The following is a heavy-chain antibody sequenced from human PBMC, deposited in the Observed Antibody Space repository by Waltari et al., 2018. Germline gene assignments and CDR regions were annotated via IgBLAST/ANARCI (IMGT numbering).Heavy chain of an antibody. J-gene: IGHJ4*02. CDR2: IYHSGST. CDR1: GYSISSGYY. CDR3: ARDRGTSTDY. D-gene: IGHD2-2*01. Sequence: QVKLQESGPGLVKPSETLSLTCAVSGYSISSGYYWGWIRQPPGKGLEWIGSIYHSGSTYYNPSLKSRVTISVDTSKNQFSLKLSSVTAADTAVYYCARDRGTSTDYWGQGTLVTVSS. V-gene: IGHV4-38-2*02.